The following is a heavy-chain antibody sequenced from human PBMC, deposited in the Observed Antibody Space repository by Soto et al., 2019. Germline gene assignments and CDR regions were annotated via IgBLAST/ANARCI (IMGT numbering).Heavy chain of an antibody. V-gene: IGHV4-39*01. Sequence: QVQLLESGPGLVKPSETLSLTCTVSGDSISSTYYWGWIRQPPGKGLEWIGSMYFSGNTYYIPSLNSRVTMSIDTSKNLFSLRLSSVTAADTAVYFCARRIFSHWYFDLWGRGTLVTVSS. D-gene: IGHD2-15*01. CDR2: MYFSGNT. CDR1: GDSISSTYY. J-gene: IGHJ2*01. CDR3: ARRIFSHWYFDL.